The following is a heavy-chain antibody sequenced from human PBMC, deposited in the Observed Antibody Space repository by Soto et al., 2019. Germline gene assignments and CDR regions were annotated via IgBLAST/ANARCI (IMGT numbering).Heavy chain of an antibody. D-gene: IGHD2-2*01. CDR2: IYYSGST. J-gene: IGHJ5*02. V-gene: IGHV4-31*03. Sequence: LSLTCTVSGGSISSGGYYWSWIRQHPGKGLEWIGYIYYSGSTYYNPSLKSRVTISVDTSKNQFSLKLSSVTAADTAVYYCATIVVVPAAAYNWFDPWGQGTLVTVSS. CDR1: GGSISSGGYY. CDR3: ATIVVVPAAAYNWFDP.